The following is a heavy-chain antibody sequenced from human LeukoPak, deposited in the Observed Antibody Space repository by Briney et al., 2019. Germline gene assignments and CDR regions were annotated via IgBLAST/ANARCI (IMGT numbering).Heavy chain of an antibody. D-gene: IGHD6-13*01. Sequence: GGSLRLSCAVSGFTFSSYAMSWVRQAPGKGLEWVSTISDSGDNTYSADSVRGRFTISRDNPKNTLYLQMNSLRAEDTAIYYCAKVSWANYFDYWGQGTLVTVSS. V-gene: IGHV3-23*01. CDR1: GFTFSSYA. J-gene: IGHJ4*02. CDR2: ISDSGDNT. CDR3: AKVSWANYFDY.